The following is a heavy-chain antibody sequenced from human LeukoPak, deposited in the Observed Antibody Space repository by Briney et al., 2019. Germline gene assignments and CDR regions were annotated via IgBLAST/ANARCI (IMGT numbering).Heavy chain of an antibody. J-gene: IGHJ4*02. Sequence: GASVKVSCKASGGTFSSYAISWVRQAPGRGLEWMGGIIPIFGTANYAQKFQGRVTITADESTSTAYMELSSLRSEDTAVYYCATTPLYGSSGSEDYWGQGTLVTVSS. CDR3: ATTPLYGSSGSEDY. D-gene: IGHD3-22*01. CDR1: GGTFSSYA. V-gene: IGHV1-69*13. CDR2: IIPIFGTA.